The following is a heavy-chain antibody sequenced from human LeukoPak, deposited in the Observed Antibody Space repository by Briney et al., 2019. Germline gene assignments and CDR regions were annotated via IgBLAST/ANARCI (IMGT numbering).Heavy chain of an antibody. V-gene: IGHV1-2*02. J-gene: IGHJ5*02. CDR3: ARDFGSGWYLYWFDP. D-gene: IGHD6-19*01. Sequence: ASVKVSCKASGYTFTGYYMHWVRQAPGQGLEWIGWINPNSGGTNYAQKFQGRVTMTRDTSISTACMELSRLRSDDTAVYYCARDFGSGWYLYWFDPWGQGTLVTVSS. CDR1: GYTFTGYY. CDR2: INPNSGGT.